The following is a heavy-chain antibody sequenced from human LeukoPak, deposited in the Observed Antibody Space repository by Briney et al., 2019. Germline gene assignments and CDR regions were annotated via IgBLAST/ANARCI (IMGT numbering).Heavy chain of an antibody. CDR3: ARDEAESSGYSH. CDR2: IYYSGST. V-gene: IGHV4-59*01. J-gene: IGHJ4*02. CDR1: GGSISSYY. Sequence: PSETLSLTCTVSGGSISSYYWSWIRLPPGKGLEWIGYIYYSGSTNYNPSLKSRVTISIDTSKNQFSLKLSSVTAADTAVYYCARDEAESSGYSHWGQGTLVTVSS. D-gene: IGHD3-22*01.